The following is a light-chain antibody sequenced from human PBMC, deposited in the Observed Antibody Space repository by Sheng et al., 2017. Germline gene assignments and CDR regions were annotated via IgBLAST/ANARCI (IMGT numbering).Light chain of an antibody. V-gene: IGKV3-20*01. CDR3: QQYDSSPNYT. J-gene: IGKJ2*01. Sequence: VLTQSPATLSLSPGERATLSCRASQSVSSAYLAWYQHKRGQAPRLLIFGSSNRATGVPDRFSGSGSGTDFTLTISRVEPEDFAVYYCQQYDSSPNYTFGQGTKLEIK. CDR2: GSS. CDR1: QSVSSAY.